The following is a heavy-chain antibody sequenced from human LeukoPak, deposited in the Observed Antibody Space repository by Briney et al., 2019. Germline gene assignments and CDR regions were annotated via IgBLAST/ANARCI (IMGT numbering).Heavy chain of an antibody. D-gene: IGHD6-13*01. V-gene: IGHV3-9*01. Sequence: PGRSLRLSCAASGFTFDDYAMHWVRQAPGKGLEWVSGISWNSGSIGYADSVKGRFTISRDNAKNSLYLQMNSLRDEDTAVYYCARVGGLAAAGKNYYYGMDVWGQGTTVTVSS. CDR2: ISWNSGSI. CDR3: ARVGGLAAAGKNYYYGMDV. J-gene: IGHJ6*02. CDR1: GFTFDDYA.